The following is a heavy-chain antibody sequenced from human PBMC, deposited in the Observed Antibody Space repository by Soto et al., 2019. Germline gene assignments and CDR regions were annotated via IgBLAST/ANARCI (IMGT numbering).Heavy chain of an antibody. J-gene: IGHJ4*02. CDR3: ARNGYSNGWYHFDY. Sequence: QVQLQESGPGLVKPSGTLSLTCAVSGGSISSTNWWTWVRQFPGKGLEWIGEIHHSGNTNYKSSLKGPVTISVDKAKNQFSLKLTSVTAADTAVYYCARNGYSNGWYHFDYWGQGILVTVSS. CDR2: IHHSGNT. CDR1: GGSISSTNW. V-gene: IGHV4-4*02. D-gene: IGHD6-19*01.